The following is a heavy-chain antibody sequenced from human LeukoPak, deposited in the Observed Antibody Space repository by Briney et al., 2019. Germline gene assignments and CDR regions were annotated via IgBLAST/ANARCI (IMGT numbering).Heavy chain of an antibody. D-gene: IGHD2-2*02. CDR3: ATAPILRGEGGEHYKYGMDV. J-gene: IGHJ6*02. Sequence: KPSETLSLTCTVSVGSISSGNWWSWVRQSPGKGLEWIGEIYHNGTRNYNPSLKSRVTISADTFKNHFSLKLTSVTAADTAVYYCATAPILRGEGGEHYKYGMDVWGQGTTVIVSS. CDR2: IYHNGTR. CDR1: VGSISSGNW. V-gene: IGHV4-4*02.